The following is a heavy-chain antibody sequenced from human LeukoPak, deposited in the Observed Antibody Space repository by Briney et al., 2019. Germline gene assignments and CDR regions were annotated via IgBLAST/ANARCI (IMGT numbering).Heavy chain of an antibody. CDR3: ARHGRILEWLGYFDY. Sequence: PSETLSLTCTVSGGSISSYYWSWIRQPPGKGLEWIGYIYYSGSTYYNPSLKSRVTISVDTSKNQFSLKLSSVTAADTAVYYCARHGRILEWLGYFDYWGQGTLVTVSS. D-gene: IGHD3-3*01. CDR2: IYYSGST. J-gene: IGHJ4*02. V-gene: IGHV4-59*08. CDR1: GGSISSYY.